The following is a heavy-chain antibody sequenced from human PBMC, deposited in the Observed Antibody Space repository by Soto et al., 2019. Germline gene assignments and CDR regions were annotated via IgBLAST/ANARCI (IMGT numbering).Heavy chain of an antibody. CDR1: GFTFSSYA. J-gene: IGHJ6*04. V-gene: IGHV3-64*01. D-gene: IGHD2-2*01. CDR2: ISSNGGST. Sequence: EVQLVESGGGLVQPGGSLRLSCAASGFTFSSYAMHWVRQAPGKGLEYVSAISSNGGSTYYANSVKGRFTISRDNSKNTLYLQMGRLRAEDMAVYYCARVSSTSCCGVDVWGKGTTVTVSS. CDR3: ARVSSTSCCGVDV.